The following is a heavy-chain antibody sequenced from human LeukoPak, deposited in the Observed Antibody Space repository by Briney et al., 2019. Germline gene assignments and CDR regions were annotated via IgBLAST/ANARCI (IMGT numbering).Heavy chain of an antibody. J-gene: IGHJ4*02. CDR2: ISGSGGST. CDR1: GFTFSSYA. D-gene: IGHD3-10*01. V-gene: IGHV3-23*01. CDR3: AKAASGMVGSGSHYFDY. Sequence: AGGSLRLSCAASGFTFSSYAMSWVRQAPGKGLEWVSAISGSGGSTYYADSVKGRFTISRDKSKNTLYLQMNSLRAEDTAVYYCAKAASGMVGSGSHYFDYWGQGTLVTVSS.